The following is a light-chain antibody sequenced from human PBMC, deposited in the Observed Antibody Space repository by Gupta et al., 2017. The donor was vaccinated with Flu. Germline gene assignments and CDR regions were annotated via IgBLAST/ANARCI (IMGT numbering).Light chain of an antibody. CDR3: QQRGNWPPELT. J-gene: IGKJ4*01. CDR1: QSASSY. CDR2: DAS. V-gene: IGKV3-11*01. Sequence: IVLAQSPATLSLSPGARATLSCRASQSASSYLAGYQQKPGQAPRLLSYDASNRASGIPSRFSGTGSGTDFTLNISSLEPEDFAVYYCQQRGNWPPELTFGGGTKVEIK.